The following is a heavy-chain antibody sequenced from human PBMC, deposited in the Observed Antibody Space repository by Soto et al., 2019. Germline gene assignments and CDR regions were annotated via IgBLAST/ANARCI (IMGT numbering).Heavy chain of an antibody. CDR3: AINERRDVSTFDY. CDR1: GGIFTRYD. CDR2: IIPIFGTA. Sequence: QVQLVQSGAEVKTPGSSVKVSCKASGGIFTRYDIRWVRQAPGQGLEWMGAIIPIFGTANYAQKFQGRVTITADATTSTAYMELSSLRSEDTAMYYCAINERRDVSTFDYWGQGTLVTVSS. D-gene: IGHD3-10*02. V-gene: IGHV1-69*01. J-gene: IGHJ4*02.